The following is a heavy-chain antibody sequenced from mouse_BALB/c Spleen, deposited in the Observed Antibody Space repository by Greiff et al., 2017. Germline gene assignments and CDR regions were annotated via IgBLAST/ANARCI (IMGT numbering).Heavy chain of an antibody. Sequence: QVQLQQPGSVLVRPGASVKLSCKASGYTFTSSWIHWAKQMPGQSLEWIGEIHPSSGNTNYNYKFKGPATLTVNTSSSTAYVDLISLTSEYSSVYYCARDEAYDGYYFDYRGQGTTLTGSS. CDR2: IHPSSGNT. CDR3: ARDEAYDGYYFDY. V-gene: IGHV1S130*01. J-gene: IGHJ2*01. D-gene: IGHD2-3*01. CDR1: GYTFTSSW.